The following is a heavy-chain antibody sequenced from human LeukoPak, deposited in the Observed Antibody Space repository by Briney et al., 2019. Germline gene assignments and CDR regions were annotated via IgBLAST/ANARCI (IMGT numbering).Heavy chain of an antibody. CDR3: ARAAGSGNYYNPLMDY. CDR1: GFTFSSYA. CDR2: ISGSGGST. J-gene: IGHJ4*02. D-gene: IGHD3-10*01. V-gene: IGHV3-23*01. Sequence: PGGSLRLSCAASGFTFSSYAMSWVRQAPGKGLEWVSAISGSGGSTYYADSVKGRFTISRDNSKNTLYLQMNSLRAEDTAVYYCARAAGSGNYYNPLMDYWGQGALVTVSS.